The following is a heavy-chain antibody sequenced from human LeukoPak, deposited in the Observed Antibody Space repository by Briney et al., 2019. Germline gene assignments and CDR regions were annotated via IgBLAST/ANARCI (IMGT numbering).Heavy chain of an antibody. V-gene: IGHV4-34*01. J-gene: IGHJ4*02. CDR3: ARAYYDFWSGYLTPLFFDY. CDR1: GGPFSGYY. CDR2: INHHGST. Sequence: SETLSLTCAFYGGPFSGYYWRWIRQPTGKGQKWIGEINHHGSTKYNPSLKSRVTIPGETFKNQFSLNLSFVTAADTALYYCARAYYDFWSGYLTPLFFDYWGQGTLVTVSS. D-gene: IGHD3-3*01.